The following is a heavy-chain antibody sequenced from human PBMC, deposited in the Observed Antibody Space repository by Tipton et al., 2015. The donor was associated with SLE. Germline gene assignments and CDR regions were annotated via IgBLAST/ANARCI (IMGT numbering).Heavy chain of an antibody. CDR2: ISYDESIK. CDR1: GYTFPTYA. D-gene: IGHD6-25*01. V-gene: IGHV3-30*04. CDR3: VPRQADFDH. J-gene: IGHJ4*02. Sequence: SLRLSCAASGYTFPTYAMHWVRQAPGKGLEWVAVISYDESIKYYADSVKGRFTISRDESKNTMYLQMNGLRADDTAVYYCVPRQADFDHWGQGTLVTVSS.